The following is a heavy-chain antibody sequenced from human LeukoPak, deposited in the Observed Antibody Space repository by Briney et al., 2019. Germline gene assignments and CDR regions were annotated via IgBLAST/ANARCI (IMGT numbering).Heavy chain of an antibody. J-gene: IGHJ4*02. CDR1: GYTFTGYY. Sequence: EASVKLSCKASGYTFTGYYMHWVRQAPGQGLEWMGWINPNSGGTNYAQKFQGRVTMTRDTSISTAYMELSRLRSDDTAVYYCARDIVVVPAATDYWGQGTLVTVSS. CDR2: INPNSGGT. CDR3: ARDIVVVPAATDY. V-gene: IGHV1-2*02. D-gene: IGHD2-2*01.